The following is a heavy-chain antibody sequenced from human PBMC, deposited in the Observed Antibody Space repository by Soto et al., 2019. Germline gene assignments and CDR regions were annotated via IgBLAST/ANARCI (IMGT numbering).Heavy chain of an antibody. V-gene: IGHV3-11*05. CDR2: ISSSTSHT. D-gene: IGHD6-13*01. CDR3: ARGRGAAADYFDF. J-gene: IGHJ4*02. CDR1: GFTFSDYY. Sequence: QVQLVESGEGLVKPGGSLRLSCAVSGFTFSDYYMTWIRQVPGKGLEWVSYISSSTSHTNYADSEKGRFTISRDNAKNSLFLQMNSLRAEDTAVYYCARGRGAAADYFDFWGQGTLVTVSS.